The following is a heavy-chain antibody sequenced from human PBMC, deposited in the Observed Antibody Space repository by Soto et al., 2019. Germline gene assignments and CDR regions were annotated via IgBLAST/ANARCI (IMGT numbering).Heavy chain of an antibody. CDR2: IDPSDSYT. CDR1: GYSFTSYW. J-gene: IGHJ4*02. Sequence: GESLKISCKGSGYSFTSYWISWVRQMPGKGLEWMGRIDPSDSYTNYSPSFQGHVTISADKSISTAYLQWSSLKASDTAMYYCARAVYDSSGYYFAAVGYWGQGTLVTVYS. CDR3: ARAVYDSSGYYFAAVGY. D-gene: IGHD3-22*01. V-gene: IGHV5-10-1*01.